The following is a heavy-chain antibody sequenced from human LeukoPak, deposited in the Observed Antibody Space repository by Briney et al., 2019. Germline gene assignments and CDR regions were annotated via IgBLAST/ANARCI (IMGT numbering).Heavy chain of an antibody. J-gene: IGHJ6*03. CDR2: IYYSGST. D-gene: IGHD1-7*01. V-gene: IGHV4-59*01. Sequence: PSETLSLTCTVSGGSISSYYWSWIRQPPGKGLECIGYIYYSGSTNYNPSLKSRVTISVDTSKNQFSLKLSSVTAADTAVYYCARGGYNWNYGHYYYYYMDVWGKGTTVTVSS. CDR1: GGSISSYY. CDR3: ARGGYNWNYGHYYYYYMDV.